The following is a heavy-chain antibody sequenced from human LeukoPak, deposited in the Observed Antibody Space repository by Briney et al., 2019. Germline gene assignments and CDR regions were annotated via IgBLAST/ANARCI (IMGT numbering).Heavy chain of an antibody. CDR1: GFTFSSYS. J-gene: IGHJ4*02. Sequence: GGSLRLSCAASGFTFSSYSMNWVRQAPGKGLEWLSSISSSSSYIYYADSVKGRFTISRDNAKNSLYLQMNSLRAEDTAVYYCARVREAAAFDYWGQGTLVTVSS. CDR3: ARVREAAAFDY. V-gene: IGHV3-21*01. CDR2: ISSSSSYI. D-gene: IGHD3-10*01.